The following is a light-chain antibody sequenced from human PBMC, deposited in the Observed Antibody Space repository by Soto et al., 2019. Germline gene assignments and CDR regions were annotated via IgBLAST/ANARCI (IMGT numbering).Light chain of an antibody. CDR3: SSYTSSSTRV. J-gene: IGLJ3*02. CDR2: EVS. V-gene: IGLV2-14*01. CDR1: SSDVGGYNY. Sequence: QSALTQPASVSGSPGQSITISCTGTSSDVGGYNYVSWYQQHPGKAPKLMIYEVSNRPSGVSNRFSGSKSGNTASLTISGLLAEDEAAYYCSSYTSSSTRVFGRGTKLTVL.